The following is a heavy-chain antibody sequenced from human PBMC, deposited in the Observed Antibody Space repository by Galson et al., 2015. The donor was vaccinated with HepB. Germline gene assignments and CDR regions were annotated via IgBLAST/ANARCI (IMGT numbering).Heavy chain of an antibody. V-gene: IGHV3-23*01. CDR3: AKDGHFDWSHSGWYFDY. D-gene: IGHD3-9*01. CDR2: ISGSGGST. CDR1: GFTFSSYA. Sequence: SLRLSCAASGFTFSSYAMSWVRQAPGKGLEWVSAISGSGGSTYYADSVKGRFTISRDNSKNTLYLQMNSLRAEDTAVYYCAKDGHFDWSHSGWYFDYWGQGTLVTVSS. J-gene: IGHJ4*02.